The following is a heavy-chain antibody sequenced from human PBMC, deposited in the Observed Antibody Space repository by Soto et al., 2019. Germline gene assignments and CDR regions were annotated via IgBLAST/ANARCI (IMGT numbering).Heavy chain of an antibody. V-gene: IGHV3-23*01. CDR1: GFTFSSYA. Sequence: EVQVLESGGGLVQPGGSLRLYCAASGFTFSSYAMSWVRQAPGKGLEWVSAISGSGDSTRYADSVQGRFTISRDTSKHTLYLQMNSLRAEDTAVYYCAKFYYGDYSYYYYGMDVWGQGTTVTVSS. CDR3: AKFYYGDYSYYYYGMDV. J-gene: IGHJ6*02. CDR2: ISGSGDST. D-gene: IGHD4-17*01.